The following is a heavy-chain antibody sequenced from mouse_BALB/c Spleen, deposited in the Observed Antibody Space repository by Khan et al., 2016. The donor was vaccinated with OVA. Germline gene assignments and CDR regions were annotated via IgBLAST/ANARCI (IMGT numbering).Heavy chain of an antibody. D-gene: IGHD1-3*01. CDR2: ISYSGST. CDR3: AREGSRYNYAMDY. J-gene: IGHJ4*01. Sequence: EVQLQESGPGLVKPSQSLSLTCTVTGYSITSDYAWNWIRQFPGNKLEWMGYISYSGSTNYNPALKSRISITRDTSKNQFFLQLNSVTTEDTATYLCAREGSRYNYAMDYWGQGTSVTVSS. CDR1: GYSITSDYA. V-gene: IGHV3-2*02.